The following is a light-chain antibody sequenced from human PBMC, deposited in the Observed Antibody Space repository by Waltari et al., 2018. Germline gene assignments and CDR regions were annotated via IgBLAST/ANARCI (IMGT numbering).Light chain of an antibody. J-gene: IGLJ3*02. V-gene: IGLV1-47*01. CDR1: SSNIGSNY. Sequence: QSVLTQPPSASGTPGQRVTISCSGSSSNIGSNYVYWYQQLPGTAPKLLIYTSDQRPPGVPARFAGSKSGTSASLAISGLRSEDEADYYCAAWDDILSGRVFGGGTKLTVL. CDR3: AAWDDILSGRV. CDR2: TSD.